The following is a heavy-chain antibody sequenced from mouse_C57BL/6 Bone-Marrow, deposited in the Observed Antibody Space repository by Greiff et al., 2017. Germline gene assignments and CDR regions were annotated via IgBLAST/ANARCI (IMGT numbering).Heavy chain of an antibody. CDR2: IYPGDGDT. J-gene: IGHJ2*01. CDR3: AKLYGNYGFDY. D-gene: IGHD2-1*01. CDR1: GYAFSSSW. Sequence: QVQLQQSGPELVKPGASVKISCKASGYAFSSSWLNWVKQRPGKGLEWIGRIYPGDGDTTYNVKFKGKATLTADKSSSTAYMQLSILTSEDSAVYFCAKLYGNYGFDYWGQGTTLTVSS. V-gene: IGHV1-82*01.